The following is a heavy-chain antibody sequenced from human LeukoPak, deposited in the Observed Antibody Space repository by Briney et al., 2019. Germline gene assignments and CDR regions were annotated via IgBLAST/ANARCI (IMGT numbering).Heavy chain of an antibody. V-gene: IGHV4-34*01. Sequence: SETLSLTCAVYGGSFSGYYWSWIRQPPGKGLEWIGEINHSGSTNYNPSLKSRVTISVDTSKNQFSLKLSSVTAADTAVYYCARGPPGSFDYWGQGTLVTVSS. CDR2: INHSGST. J-gene: IGHJ4*02. CDR3: ARGPPGSFDY. CDR1: GGSFSGYY.